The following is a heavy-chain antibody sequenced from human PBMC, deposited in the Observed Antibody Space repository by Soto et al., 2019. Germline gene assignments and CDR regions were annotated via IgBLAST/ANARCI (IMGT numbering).Heavy chain of an antibody. D-gene: IGHD4-17*01. CDR3: ARGEHGRTTVTTWDGHNWFDP. CDR1: GGSISSGGYY. CDR2: IYYSGST. J-gene: IGHJ5*02. V-gene: IGHV4-31*03. Sequence: SETLSLTCTVSGGSISSGGYYWSWIRQHPGKGLEWIGYIYYSGSTYYNPSLKSRVTISVDTSKNQFSLKLSSVAAADTAVYYCARGEHGRTTVTTWDGHNWFDPWGQGTLVTVSS.